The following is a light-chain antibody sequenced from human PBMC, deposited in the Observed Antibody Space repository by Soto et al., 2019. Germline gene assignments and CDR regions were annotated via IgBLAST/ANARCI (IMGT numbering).Light chain of an antibody. CDR3: SSYTSSSTLV. J-gene: IGLJ2*01. Sequence: QSVLTQPASVSGSPGQSITISCTGTSSDVGGYSYVSWYQQHPGKAPKLMIYDVSNRPSGLSNRFSGSKSGNTASLTISGLQAEDEADYYRSSYTSSSTLVFGGGTKVTVL. V-gene: IGLV2-14*01. CDR2: DVS. CDR1: SSDVGGYSY.